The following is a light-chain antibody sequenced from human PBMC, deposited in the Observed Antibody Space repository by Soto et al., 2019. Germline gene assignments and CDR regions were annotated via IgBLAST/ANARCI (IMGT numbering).Light chain of an antibody. Sequence: DIQLTQSPSFLSASVGDRVTITCRASQGINNYLAWYQQKPGKAPNLLIYAASTLQSGVPSRFSGSGSGTEFPFTSSSLQPEDFATYYCQQLNSYPQFTFGPGTKVDTK. J-gene: IGKJ3*01. CDR2: AAS. CDR1: QGINNY. V-gene: IGKV1-9*01. CDR3: QQLNSYPQFT.